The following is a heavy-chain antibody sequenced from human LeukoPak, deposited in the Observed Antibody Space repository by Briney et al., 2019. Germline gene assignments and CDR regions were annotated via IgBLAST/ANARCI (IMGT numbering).Heavy chain of an antibody. CDR2: FDPEDGET. CDR1: GYTLTELS. CDR3: ATLRDGVVPALYGMDV. D-gene: IGHD2-2*01. V-gene: IGHV1-24*01. J-gene: IGHJ6*02. Sequence: ASVKVSCKVSGYTLTELSMHWVQQAPGKGLEWMGGFDPEDGETIYAQKFQGRVTMTEDTSTDTAYMELSSLGSEDTAVYYCATLRDGVVPALYGMDVWGQGTTVTVSS.